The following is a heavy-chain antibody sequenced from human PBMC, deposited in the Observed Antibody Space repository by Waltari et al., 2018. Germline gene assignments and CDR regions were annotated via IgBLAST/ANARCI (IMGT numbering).Heavy chain of an antibody. Sequence: EVQLVGSGGGLIQPGGSVKLSGMASGFTLSGNKQPCVPQAPGKGLEWVSVIHGAGNTYYADSVKGRFTISRDTSKNTLYLQMSALRAEDTAVYYCSNSRLNRPDDWYYFDYWGQGTLVTVSS. CDR2: IHGAGNT. CDR1: GFTLSGNK. D-gene: IGHD3-9*01. CDR3: SNSRLNRPDDWYYFDY. J-gene: IGHJ4*02. V-gene: IGHV3-53*01.